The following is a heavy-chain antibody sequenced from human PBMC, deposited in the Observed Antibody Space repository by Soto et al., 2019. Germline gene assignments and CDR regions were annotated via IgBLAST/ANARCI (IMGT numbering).Heavy chain of an antibody. CDR3: ARDSGTTGEFGY. CDR2: IYHHGST. CDR1: GGSISSSNW. Sequence: PSETLSLTCAVSGGSISSSNWWSWVRQPPGKGLEWIGEIYHHGSTNYNPSLRSRVTISADKSKNQFSLKLSSVTAADTAVYYCARDSGTTGEFGYWGQGTLVTVSS. D-gene: IGHD1-1*01. V-gene: IGHV4-4*02. J-gene: IGHJ4*02.